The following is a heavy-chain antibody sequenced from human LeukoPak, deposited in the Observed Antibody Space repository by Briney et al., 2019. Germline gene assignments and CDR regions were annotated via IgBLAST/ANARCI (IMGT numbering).Heavy chain of an antibody. D-gene: IGHD2-15*01. CDR1: GSTFSTYG. J-gene: IGHJ4*02. CDR2: ISAYNRNT. CDR3: ARMKRAVVFDF. V-gene: IGHV1-18*01. Sequence: DPGKASCVASGSTFSTYGFGSVREAPGQGLEWMGWISAYNRNTNYARTLQGRVTMTTDASTATAYMELRNLRSDDTAIYFCARMKRAVVFDFWGQGTLVTVSS.